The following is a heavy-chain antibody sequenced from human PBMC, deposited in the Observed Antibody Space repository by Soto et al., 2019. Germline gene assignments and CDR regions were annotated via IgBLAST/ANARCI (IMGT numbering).Heavy chain of an antibody. CDR1: GYSFASHW. CDR2: IYPGDSDT. Sequence: PGESLRISSKGSGYSFASHWIGRVRQMTGKGLEWMGIIYPGDSDTRYSPSFQGQVTISADKSISTAYLQWSSLKASDTAMYYCARPGAGAGTYYCGMDVWGQGTTVTVSS. CDR3: ARPGAGAGTYYCGMDV. D-gene: IGHD6-19*01. J-gene: IGHJ6*02. V-gene: IGHV5-51*01.